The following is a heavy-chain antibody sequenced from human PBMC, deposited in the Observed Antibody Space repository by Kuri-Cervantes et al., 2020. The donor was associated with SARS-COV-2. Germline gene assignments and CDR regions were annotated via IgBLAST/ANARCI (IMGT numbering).Heavy chain of an antibody. CDR3: ASGERYCSSTSCYTYAFDT. J-gene: IGHJ3*02. CDR1: GYTFTGYY. D-gene: IGHD2-2*02. Sequence: SVKVSCKASGYTFTGYYMHWVRQAPGQGLEWMGGIIPIFGTANYAQKFQGRVTITTDESTSTAYMELSSLRSEDTAVYYCASGERYCSSTSCYTYAFDTWGQGTMVTVSS. CDR2: IIPIFGTA. V-gene: IGHV1-69*05.